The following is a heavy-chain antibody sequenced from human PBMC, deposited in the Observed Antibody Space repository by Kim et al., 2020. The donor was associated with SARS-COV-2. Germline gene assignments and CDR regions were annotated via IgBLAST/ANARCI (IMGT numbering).Heavy chain of an antibody. V-gene: IGHV4-39*01. Sequence: SETLSRTCTVSGVSISSSTDYWAWIRQPPGKGLECIGNINYSGRAYYNPSLNSRVTISVDTSKNQLSLKLSSVTAADTAVYYGARHVRNWYFDLWGRGTLVTVSS. CDR2: INYSGRA. J-gene: IGHJ2*01. CDR3: ARHVRNWYFDL. CDR1: GVSISSSTDY.